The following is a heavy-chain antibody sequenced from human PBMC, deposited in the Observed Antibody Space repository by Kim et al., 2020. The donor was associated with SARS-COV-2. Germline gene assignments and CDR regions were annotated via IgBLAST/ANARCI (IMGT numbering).Heavy chain of an antibody. CDR2: IIPILGIA. Sequence: SVKVSCKASGGTFSSYTISWVRQAPGQGLEWMGRIIPILGIANYAQKFQGRVTITADKSTSTAYMELSSLRSEDTAVYYCARGSMLVVVVAAMTVWGQGTTVTVSS. CDR3: ARGSMLVVVVAAMTV. J-gene: IGHJ6*02. V-gene: IGHV1-69*02. CDR1: GGTFSSYT. D-gene: IGHD2-15*01.